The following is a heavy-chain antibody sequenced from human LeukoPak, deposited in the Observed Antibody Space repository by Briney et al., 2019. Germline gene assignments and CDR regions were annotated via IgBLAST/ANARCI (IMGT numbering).Heavy chain of an antibody. Sequence: PGGSLRLSCAASGFTFSDFGMHWVRQTPGKGLEWVAVISYDGSNKYYADSVKGRFTISRDNSKNTLYLQMNSLRAEDTAVYYCAKANVEMAGFDYWGQGTLVTVSS. CDR3: AKANVEMAGFDY. V-gene: IGHV3-30*18. J-gene: IGHJ4*02. D-gene: IGHD5-24*01. CDR2: ISYDGSNK. CDR1: GFTFSDFG.